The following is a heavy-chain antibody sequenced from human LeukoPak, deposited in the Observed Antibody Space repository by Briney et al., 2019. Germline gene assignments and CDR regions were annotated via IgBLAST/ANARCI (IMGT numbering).Heavy chain of an antibody. Sequence: SETLSLTCAVYGGSFSGYYWSWIRQPPGKGLEWIGEINHSGSTNYNPSLKSRVTISVDTSKNQFSLKLSSVTAADTAVYYCARHLGYSSSWYRYYYYMDVWGKGTTVTVSS. J-gene: IGHJ6*03. CDR3: ARHLGYSSSWYRYYYYMDV. CDR1: GGSFSGYY. CDR2: INHSGST. V-gene: IGHV4-34*01. D-gene: IGHD6-13*01.